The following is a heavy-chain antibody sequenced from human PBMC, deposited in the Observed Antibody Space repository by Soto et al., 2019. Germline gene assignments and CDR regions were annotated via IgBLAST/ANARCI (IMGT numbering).Heavy chain of an antibody. Sequence: QVQLVQSGAEVKKPGSSVKVSCKASGGTFSSYAISWVRQAPGQGLEWMGGIIPIFGTANYAQKFQGRVTITADESTSEAYMELSSLRSEDTAVYYCAKGGVTAMVDWRAKPYYYGMEVWGQGTTVTVSS. V-gene: IGHV1-69*01. CDR2: IIPIFGTA. D-gene: IGHD2-21*02. CDR3: AKGGVTAMVDWRAKPYYYGMEV. J-gene: IGHJ6*02. CDR1: GGTFSSYA.